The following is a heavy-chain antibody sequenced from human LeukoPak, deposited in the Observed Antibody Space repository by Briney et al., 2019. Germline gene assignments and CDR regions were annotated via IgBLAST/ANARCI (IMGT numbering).Heavy chain of an antibody. D-gene: IGHD3-10*01. Sequence: GGSLRLSWAASGFTFSSYWMHWVRQVPGKGLVWVSRIKSDGSSTSYADLVKGRFTMSRDNAKNTLYLQMNSLRAEDTAVYYCARESRTDYYGDYWGQGTLVTVSS. CDR3: ARESRTDYYGDY. CDR2: IKSDGSST. V-gene: IGHV3-74*01. J-gene: IGHJ4*02. CDR1: GFTFSSYW.